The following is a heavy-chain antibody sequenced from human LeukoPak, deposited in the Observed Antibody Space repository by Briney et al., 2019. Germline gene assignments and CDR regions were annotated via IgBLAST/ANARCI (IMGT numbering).Heavy chain of an antibody. J-gene: IGHJ6*03. Sequence: SETLSLTCAVYGGSFSGYYWSWVRQPPGKGLEWLGEIIHSGSTNYNPSLKSRVTISVDTSKKQFSLKLSSVTAADTAVYYCARDRPRLRGYSYGYYYYMDVWGKGTTVTVSS. CDR1: GGSFSGYY. V-gene: IGHV4-34*12. CDR3: ARDRPRLRGYSYGYYYYMDV. CDR2: IIHSGST. D-gene: IGHD5-18*01.